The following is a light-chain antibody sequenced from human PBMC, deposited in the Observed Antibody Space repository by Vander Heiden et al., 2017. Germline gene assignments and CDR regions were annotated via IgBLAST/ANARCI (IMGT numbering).Light chain of an antibody. V-gene: IGKV1-5*03. CDR3: QQYHIYPWT. J-gene: IGKJ1*01. Sequence: IQITQSPSTLSASVGDRVDITCRARQSISSWLAWYQQKPGKAPKLLIYKASSLESGVPSRFSGSGSGTEFTLTISILQPDDFATYYCQQYHIYPWTFGQGTKVEIK. CDR2: KAS. CDR1: QSISSW.